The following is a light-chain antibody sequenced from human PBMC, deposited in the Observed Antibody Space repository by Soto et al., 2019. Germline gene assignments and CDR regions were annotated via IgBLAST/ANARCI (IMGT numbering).Light chain of an antibody. V-gene: IGKV3-11*01. J-gene: IGKJ2*01. CDR1: QSVSSY. CDR3: QERSNWPPT. CDR2: DAS. Sequence: EIVLTQSPATLSFSPGERATLSCRASQSVSSYLAWYHQKPGQAPRLLIYDASNRASGIPARFSGSESGTDFTITISRLEPEDLAVYYCQERSNWPPTCGQGTKLEIK.